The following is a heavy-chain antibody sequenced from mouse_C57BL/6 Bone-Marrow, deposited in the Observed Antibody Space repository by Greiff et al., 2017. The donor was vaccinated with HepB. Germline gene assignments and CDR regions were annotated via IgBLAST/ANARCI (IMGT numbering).Heavy chain of an antibody. CDR2: ISNGGGST. D-gene: IGHD2-4*01. V-gene: IGHV5-12*01. Sequence: EVMLVESGGGLVQPGGSLKLSCAASGFTFSDYYMYWVRQTPEKRLEWVAYISNGGGSTYYPDTVKGRFTISRDNAKNTLDLQMSRLKSEDTAMYYCARHVDYDVGAMDYWGQGTSVTVSS. J-gene: IGHJ4*01. CDR3: ARHVDYDVGAMDY. CDR1: GFTFSDYY.